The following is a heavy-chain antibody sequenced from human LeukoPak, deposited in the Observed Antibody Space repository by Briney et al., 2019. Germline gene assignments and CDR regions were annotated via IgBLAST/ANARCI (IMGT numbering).Heavy chain of an antibody. CDR2: IPHDGRDT. Sequence: AGTSLRLSCGASGFTFSTFPMHWVRQTPDKRLEWVAVIPHDGRDTYYADSVKGRFTISRDNSKNTLYLQMNSLSPEDTAVVYCARVGRVSIYPSYMDVWGKGTTVIVSS. V-gene: IGHV3-30*04. CDR1: GFTFSTFP. CDR3: ARVGRVSIYPSYMDV. D-gene: IGHD6-6*01. J-gene: IGHJ6*03.